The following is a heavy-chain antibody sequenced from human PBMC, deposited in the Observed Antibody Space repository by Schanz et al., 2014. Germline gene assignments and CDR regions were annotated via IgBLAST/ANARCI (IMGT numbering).Heavy chain of an antibody. V-gene: IGHV1-3*01. Sequence: QVQLVQSGAEVKKPGASVKVSCKASGYSFISHAIHWVRQAPGQRLEWMGWINAANGNTRYSQKFQGRVTITADKSTTTAYMELNSLNSDDTAVYYCARDRRRYCSTASCLHDNWFDPWGQGILXIVSS. J-gene: IGHJ5*02. D-gene: IGHD2-2*01. CDR3: ARDRRRYCSTASCLHDNWFDP. CDR1: GYSFISHA. CDR2: INAANGNT.